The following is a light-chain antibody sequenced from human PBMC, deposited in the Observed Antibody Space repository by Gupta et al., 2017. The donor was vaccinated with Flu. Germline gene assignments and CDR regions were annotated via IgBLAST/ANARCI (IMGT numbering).Light chain of an antibody. CDR1: SSDIGGYNY. Sequence: LTQPRSVSGSPGQSVTISCTGSSSDIGGYNYVSWYKQSPGKAPKLIIYEVTKWPSGVPDRFSGSKSGNTASLTISGLQAEDEADYYCCSYAGTYTWVFGGGTKVTVL. V-gene: IGLV2-11*02. CDR2: EVT. J-gene: IGLJ3*02. CDR3: CSYAGTYTWV.